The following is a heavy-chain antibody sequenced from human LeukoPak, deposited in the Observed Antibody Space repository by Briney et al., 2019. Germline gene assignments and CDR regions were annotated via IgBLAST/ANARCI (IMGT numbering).Heavy chain of an antibody. V-gene: IGHV4-4*09. CDR1: GDSISSYY. J-gene: IGHJ4*02. D-gene: IGHD6-6*01. Sequence: SETLSLTRTVSGDSISSYYWSWIRQPPGKGLEWIGYIYTSGGTNYIPSLKGRVTISIDTSKNQFSLKLSSVTAPDSAVYYCARLTRLSTSPDRYYLDYWGQGTLVTVSS. CDR2: IYTSGGT. CDR3: ARLTRLSTSPDRYYLDY.